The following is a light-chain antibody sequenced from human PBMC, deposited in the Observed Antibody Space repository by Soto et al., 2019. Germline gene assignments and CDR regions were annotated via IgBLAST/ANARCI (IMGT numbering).Light chain of an antibody. CDR1: QSVSHN. J-gene: IGKJ1*01. Sequence: EIVMTQSPATLSVSPGERATLSCRTSQSVSHNLAWYRQKPGQAPRLLIFGASTRAPGIPARFSDSGSGTEFTLTISRLQSEDFAVYYCQQYTNWPPWTFGQGTKVEIK. V-gene: IGKV3-15*01. CDR2: GAS. CDR3: QQYTNWPPWT.